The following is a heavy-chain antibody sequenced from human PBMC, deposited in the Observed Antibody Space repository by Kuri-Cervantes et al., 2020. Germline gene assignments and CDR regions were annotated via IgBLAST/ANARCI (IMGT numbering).Heavy chain of an antibody. V-gene: IGHV4-34*01. D-gene: IGHD2-15*01. CDR2: INHSGST. J-gene: IGHJ4*02. CDR1: GGSISSYY. CDR3: ARAGGGGVDY. Sequence: SETLSLTCTVSGGSISSYYWSWIRQPPGKGLEWIGEINHSGSTNYNPSLKGRVTISVDTSKNQFSLKLSSVTAADTAVYNCARAGGGGVDYWGQGTLVTVSS.